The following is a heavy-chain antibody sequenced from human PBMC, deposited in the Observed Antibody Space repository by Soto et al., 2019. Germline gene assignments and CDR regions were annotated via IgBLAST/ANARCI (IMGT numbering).Heavy chain of an antibody. J-gene: IGHJ4*02. CDR1: GFTFSSYG. CDR3: ARVADYDSSGYFSP. D-gene: IGHD3-22*01. V-gene: IGHV3-33*01. Sequence: QVQLVESGGGVVQPGRSLRLSCAASGFTFSSYGMHWVRQAPGKGLEWVAVIWYDGSNKYYADSVKGRFTISRDNSKNTLYLQMNSLRAEDTAVYYCARVADYDSSGYFSPWGQGTLVTVSS. CDR2: IWYDGSNK.